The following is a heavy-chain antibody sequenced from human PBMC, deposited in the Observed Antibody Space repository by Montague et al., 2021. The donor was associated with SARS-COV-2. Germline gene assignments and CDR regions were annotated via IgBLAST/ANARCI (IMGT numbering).Heavy chain of an antibody. CDR2: LYHSGSV. J-gene: IGHJ6*02. CDR3: VRRAEEARFAIDV. D-gene: IGHD6-19*01. V-gene: IGHV4-39*02. Sequence: SETLSLTCTVSGVFISGSYYWAWIRQPPGKGLEWLGSLYHSGSVXYNPSLQSRLTISVDKSKNHFSLRLTSATAAETAVFYCVRRAEEARFAIDVWGQGTTVTVSS. CDR1: GVFISGSYY.